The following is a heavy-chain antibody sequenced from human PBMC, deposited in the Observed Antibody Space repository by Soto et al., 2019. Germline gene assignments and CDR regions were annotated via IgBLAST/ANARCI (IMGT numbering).Heavy chain of an antibody. J-gene: IGHJ3*02. Sequence: GGSLRLSCAASGFTFSNAWMSWVRQAPGKGLEWVGRIKSKTDGGTTDYAAPVKGRFTISRDDSKNTLYLQMNSLKTEDTAVYYCTTVYSGYEKALDIWGQGTMVTVSS. CDR3: TTVYSGYEKALDI. CDR2: IKSKTDGGTT. CDR1: GFTFSNAW. V-gene: IGHV3-15*01. D-gene: IGHD5-12*01.